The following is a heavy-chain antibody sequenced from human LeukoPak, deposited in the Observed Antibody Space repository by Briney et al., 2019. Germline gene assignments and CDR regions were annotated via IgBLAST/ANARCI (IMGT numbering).Heavy chain of an antibody. Sequence: GASVKVSCKASGYTFTSYGISWVRQAPGQGLHWMGWISAYNGNTNYAQKFQGRVTITADKSTSTAYMELSSLRSEDTAVYYCARAPDQGGWHYFDYWGQGTLVTVSS. CDR2: ISAYNGNT. V-gene: IGHV1-18*01. D-gene: IGHD6-19*01. CDR1: GYTFTSYG. J-gene: IGHJ4*02. CDR3: ARAPDQGGWHYFDY.